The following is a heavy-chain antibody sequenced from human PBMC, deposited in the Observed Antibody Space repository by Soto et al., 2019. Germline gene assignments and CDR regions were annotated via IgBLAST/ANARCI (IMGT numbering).Heavy chain of an antibody. CDR2: ISSRGGST. Sequence: VQLLESGGGMVQPGGSLRLSCGASGFAFGTYAMNWVRQAPGKGLEWVAGISSRGGSTFYADSVQGRLIISRYNSKNPLFLQMDNMRVEDTAIYYCAKGGAEMLGYYYYFVMDVWGQGTTVSVSS. CDR1: GFAFGTYA. J-gene: IGHJ6*02. V-gene: IGHV3-23*01. D-gene: IGHD2-8*01. CDR3: AKGGAEMLGYYYYFVMDV.